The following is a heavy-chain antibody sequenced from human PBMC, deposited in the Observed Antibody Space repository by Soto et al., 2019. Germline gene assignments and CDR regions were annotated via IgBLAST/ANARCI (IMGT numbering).Heavy chain of an antibody. CDR1: GYSFTSYW. CDR3: ARGYCSSTSCWDANYYYYYMDV. J-gene: IGHJ6*03. CDR2: IYPGDSDT. Sequence: GESLKISCKGSGYSFTSYWIGWVRQMPGKGLEWMGIIYPGDSDTRYSPSFQGQVTISADKSISTAYLQWSSLKASDTAMYYCARGYCSSTSCWDANYYYYYMDVWGKGTTVTVSS. V-gene: IGHV5-51*01. D-gene: IGHD2-2*01.